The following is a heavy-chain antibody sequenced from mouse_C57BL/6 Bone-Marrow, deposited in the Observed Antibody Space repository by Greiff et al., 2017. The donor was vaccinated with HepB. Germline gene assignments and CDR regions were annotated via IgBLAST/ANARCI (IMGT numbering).Heavy chain of an antibody. Sequence: EVQLVESGGGLVKPGGSLKLSCAASGFTFSDYGMHWVRQAPEKGLEWVAYISSGSSTIYYADTVKGRFTISRDNAKNTLCLQMTSLRSEDTAMYYCARPGGWLLHIDYWGQGTTLTVSS. CDR1: GFTFSDYG. V-gene: IGHV5-17*01. J-gene: IGHJ2*01. CDR2: ISSGSSTI. CDR3: ARPGGWLLHIDY. D-gene: IGHD2-3*01.